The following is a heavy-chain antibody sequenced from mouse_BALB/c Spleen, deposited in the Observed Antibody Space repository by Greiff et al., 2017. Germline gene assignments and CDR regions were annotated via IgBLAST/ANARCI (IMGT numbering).Heavy chain of an antibody. J-gene: IGHJ3*01. CDR1: GFTFSSYA. CDR2: ISSGGSYT. CDR3: ARDTRFAY. Sequence: EVNVVESGGGLVKPGGSLKLSCAASGFTFSSYAMSWVRQSPEKRLEWVAEISSGGSYTYYPDTVTGRFTISRDNAKNTLYLEMSSLRSEDTAMYYCARDTRFAYWGQGTLVTVSA. V-gene: IGHV5-9-4*01.